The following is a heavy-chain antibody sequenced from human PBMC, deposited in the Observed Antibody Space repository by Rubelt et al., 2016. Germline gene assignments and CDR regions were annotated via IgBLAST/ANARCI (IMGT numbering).Heavy chain of an antibody. CDR2: INAGNGNT. V-gene: IGHV1-3*01. D-gene: IGHD6-13*01. CDR3: ARDEPYSSSWYDY. J-gene: IGHJ4*02. Sequence: QVQLVQSGAEVKKPGASVKVSCKASGYTFTSYAMHWVRQAPGQRLEWMGWINAGNGNTKYSQKFQGRGTITRETSASTADMELSSLRSDETAVYYCARDEPYSSSWYDYWGQGTLVTVSS. CDR1: GYTFTSYA.